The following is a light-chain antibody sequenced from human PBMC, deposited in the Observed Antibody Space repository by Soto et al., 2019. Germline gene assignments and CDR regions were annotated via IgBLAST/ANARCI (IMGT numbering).Light chain of an antibody. CDR2: EGV. J-gene: IGLJ1*01. Sequence: QFALTQPASVSGSPGQSITISCSGTSSNIGGYNIVSWYQQPPGKAPKVIIYEGVKRPSGVSDRFSGSTSGVTASLTISGLQAGDEAEYYCCSYVGATTYVFGSGTKV. V-gene: IGLV2-23*01. CDR1: SSNIGGYNI. CDR3: CSYVGATTYV.